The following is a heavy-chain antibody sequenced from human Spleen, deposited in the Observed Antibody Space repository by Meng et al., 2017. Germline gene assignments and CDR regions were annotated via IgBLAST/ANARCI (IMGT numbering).Heavy chain of an antibody. J-gene: IGHJ4*02. CDR3: AREAYSSGFAGIFNY. Sequence: GESLKISCAASGFTFSSYEMNWVRQAPGKGLEWVSYISSSGSTIYYADSVKGRFTFSRDDSKSTLYLQMNSLATEDTAVYYCAREAYSSGFAGIFNYWGQGSLVTVSS. CDR2: ISSSGSTI. CDR1: GFTFSSYE. D-gene: IGHD6-19*01. V-gene: IGHV3-48*03.